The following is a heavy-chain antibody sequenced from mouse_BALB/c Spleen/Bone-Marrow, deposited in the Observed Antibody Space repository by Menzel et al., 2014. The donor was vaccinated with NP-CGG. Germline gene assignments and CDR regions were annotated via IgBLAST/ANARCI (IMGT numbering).Heavy chain of an antibody. V-gene: IGHV1S22*01. Sequence: LQQSGSELVRPGASVKLSCKASGYTFTSYWMHWVKQRPGQGLEWIGNIYPGSGRTNYDEKFKSNATLTVDTSSSTAYMQLSSLTSEDSAVYFCTITTTASYAMDYWGQGTSVTVSS. J-gene: IGHJ4*01. CDR2: IYPGSGRT. D-gene: IGHD1-1*01. CDR3: TITTTASYAMDY. CDR1: GYTFTSYW.